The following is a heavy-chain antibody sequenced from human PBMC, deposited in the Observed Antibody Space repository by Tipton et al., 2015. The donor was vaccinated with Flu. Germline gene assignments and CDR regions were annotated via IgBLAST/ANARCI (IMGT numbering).Heavy chain of an antibody. CDR3: ARDGAYYYGSGSYYNSVAGYPGDAFDI. V-gene: IGHV4-59*01. J-gene: IGHJ3*02. CDR2: IYYSGST. D-gene: IGHD3-10*01. Sequence: TLPLTCTVSGGSISSYYWSWIRQPPGKGLEWIGYIYYSGSTNYNPSLKSRVTISVDTSKNQFSLKLSSVTAADTAVYYCARDGAYYYGSGSYYNSVAGYPGDAFDIWGQGTMVTVSS. CDR1: GGSISSYY.